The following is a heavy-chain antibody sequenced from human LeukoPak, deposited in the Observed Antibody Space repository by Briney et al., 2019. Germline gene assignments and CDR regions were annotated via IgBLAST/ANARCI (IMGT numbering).Heavy chain of an antibody. Sequence: GGSLRLSCAASGFTLSSYWMNWVRQAPGKGLEWVANIKEDGSEKYYVDSVKGRFTISRDNAKNSVFLQMNSLRTEDTALYYCARGLMGGYPHFDYWGQGTLVTVSS. CDR1: GFTLSSYW. CDR3: ARGLMGGYPHFDY. CDR2: IKEDGSEK. D-gene: IGHD3-22*01. V-gene: IGHV3-7*03. J-gene: IGHJ4*02.